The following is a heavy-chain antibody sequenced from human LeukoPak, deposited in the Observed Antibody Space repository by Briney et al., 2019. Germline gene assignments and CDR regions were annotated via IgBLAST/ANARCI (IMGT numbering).Heavy chain of an antibody. J-gene: IGHJ6*02. CDR2: IIPILGIA. CDR1: GGTFSSYA. Sequence: GASVKVSCKASGGTFSSYAISWVRQAPGQGLEWMGRIIPILGIANYAQKFQGRVTITADKSTSTAYMELSSLRSEDTAVYYCARDRRGAGATRGYYYGMDVWGQGTTVTVSS. CDR3: ARDRRGAGATRGYYYGMDV. D-gene: IGHD1-26*01. V-gene: IGHV1-69*04.